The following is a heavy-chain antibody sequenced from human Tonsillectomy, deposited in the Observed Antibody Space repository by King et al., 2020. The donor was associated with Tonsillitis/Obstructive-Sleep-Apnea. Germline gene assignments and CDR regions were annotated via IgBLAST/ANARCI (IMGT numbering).Heavy chain of an antibody. Sequence: VQLQESGPGLVKPSQTLSLTCTVSGGSISSGGYYWSWIRQHPVKGLEWIGYIYYIGSTYYNPSLKSRVTISVDTSKNQFSLKLSSVTAADTAVYYCARGTDYGEIGFDPWGQGTLVTVSS. CDR1: GGSISSGGYY. D-gene: IGHD4-17*01. CDR3: ARGTDYGEIGFDP. CDR2: IYYIGST. V-gene: IGHV4-31*03. J-gene: IGHJ5*02.